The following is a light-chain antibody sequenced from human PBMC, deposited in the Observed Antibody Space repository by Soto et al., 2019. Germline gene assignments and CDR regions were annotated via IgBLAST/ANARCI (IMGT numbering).Light chain of an antibody. CDR1: QSINSQ. V-gene: IGKV3-11*01. J-gene: IGKJ4*01. CDR2: DAS. CDR3: QQRWSWPRT. Sequence: EIVLTQSPATLSLPPGERATLSCRASQSINSQLAWYQQKPGQAPRLLIYDASNRATGIPARFSGSETWTDFTLTISSLEPEDSAVYYCQQRWSWPRTFGGGTKVDIK.